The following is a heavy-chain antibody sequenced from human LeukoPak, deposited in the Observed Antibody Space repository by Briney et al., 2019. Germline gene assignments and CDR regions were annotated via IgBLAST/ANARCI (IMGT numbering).Heavy chain of an antibody. D-gene: IGHD2-15*01. CDR3: ARALLVAATTRFDP. V-gene: IGHV4-59*01. CDR1: GGSISSYY. CDR2: IFYSGST. Sequence: SETLSLTCTVSGGSISSYYWSWIRQPPGKGLEWIGYIFYSGSTNYNPSLKSRVTISVDTSKNQFSLKLSSVTAVDTAVYYCARALLVAATTRFDPWGQGTLVTVSS. J-gene: IGHJ5*02.